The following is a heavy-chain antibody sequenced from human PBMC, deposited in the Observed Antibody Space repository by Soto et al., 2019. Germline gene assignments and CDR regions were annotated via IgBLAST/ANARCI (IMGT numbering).Heavy chain of an antibody. CDR3: AAPPNRDAYNYGY. D-gene: IGHD5-12*01. Sequence: SVKGSCKASGLTLSSSAVQWVRQARGQRLEWIGWIVVGSGSTKYAQKFQERVTITRDMSTSTAYMELNSLRSEDTAVYYCAAPPNRDAYNYGYWGQ. CDR1: GLTLSSSA. V-gene: IGHV1-58*01. J-gene: IGHJ4*02. CDR2: IVVGSGST.